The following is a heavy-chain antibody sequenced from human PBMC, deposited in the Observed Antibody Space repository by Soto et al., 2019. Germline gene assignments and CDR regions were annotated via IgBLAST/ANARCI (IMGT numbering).Heavy chain of an antibody. CDR3: ARDLIAGDF. CDR1: GYTFTNYY. CDR2: INPMSGST. Sequence: QVQLVQSGAEVKKPGASVKVSCRASGYTFTNYYIHWVRQAPGQGLEWMAIINPMSGSTSYAQNFQGRVTLTMDTSTTTVYMDLSSLRFEDTDVYFCARDLIAGDFWGQGTLLTVSS. J-gene: IGHJ4*02. D-gene: IGHD6-13*01. V-gene: IGHV1-46*01.